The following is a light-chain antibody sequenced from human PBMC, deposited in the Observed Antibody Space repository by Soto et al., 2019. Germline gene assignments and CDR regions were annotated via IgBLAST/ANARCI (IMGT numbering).Light chain of an antibody. J-gene: IGKJ4*01. Sequence: EIVLTQSPATLSLSPGERVTLSCRASQSVSSYLAWYQQKPGQAPRLLISDASNRATGIPARFSGSGSGTDFTLTISSLEPEDFAVYSCQQRSTWPLTFGGGTKVEIK. V-gene: IGKV3-11*01. CDR1: QSVSSY. CDR2: DAS. CDR3: QQRSTWPLT.